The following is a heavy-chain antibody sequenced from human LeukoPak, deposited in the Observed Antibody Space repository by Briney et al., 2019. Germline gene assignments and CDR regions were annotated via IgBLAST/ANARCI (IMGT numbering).Heavy chain of an antibody. CDR3: ARHTTHGDYNPNDY. CDR1: GGSISSSSYY. Sequence: SETLSLTCTVSGGSISSSSYYWGWIRQPPGKGLEWIGSIYYSGSTYYNPSLKSRVTISVDTSKNQFSLKLSSVTAADTAVYYCARHTTHGDYNPNDYWGQGTLVTVSS. J-gene: IGHJ4*02. V-gene: IGHV4-39*07. D-gene: IGHD3-16*01. CDR2: IYYSGST.